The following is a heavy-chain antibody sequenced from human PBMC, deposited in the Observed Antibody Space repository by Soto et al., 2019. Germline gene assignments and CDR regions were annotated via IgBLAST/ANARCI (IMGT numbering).Heavy chain of an antibody. V-gene: IGHV3-7*01. D-gene: IGHD3-16*02. CDR3: ATYHDDEWESYRHRY. CDR2: INQDGRDT. CDR1: GLAFRSFL. Sequence: GGSLRLSCAASGLAFRSFLMSWVRQAPGGGLEWVANINQDGRDTYYSDSVRDRFTISRDNAANSLFLHMNSLGAEDTAVYYCATYHDDEWESYRHRYWGQGTLVTAPQ. J-gene: IGHJ4*02.